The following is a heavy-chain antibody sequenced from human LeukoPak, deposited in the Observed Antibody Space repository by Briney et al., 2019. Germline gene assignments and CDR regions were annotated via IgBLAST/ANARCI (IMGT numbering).Heavy chain of an antibody. CDR1: GFTFGNYR. J-gene: IGHJ3*02. V-gene: IGHV3-7*01. Sequence: PGGSLRLSCAGYGFTFGNYRMAWVRQAPGKGLEWVANIKEDGSEKYYLDSVEGRFTISRDNAKSSVYLQMNSLRAEDTAVYYCARRIFGIWGQGTMDTVSS. CDR2: IKEDGSEK. CDR3: ARRIFGI.